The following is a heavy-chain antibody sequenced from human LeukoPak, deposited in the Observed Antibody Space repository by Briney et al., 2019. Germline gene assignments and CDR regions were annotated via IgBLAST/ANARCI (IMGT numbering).Heavy chain of an antibody. CDR3: ARNTSSSPWFDP. CDR1: GVSVSSPDSY. J-gene: IGHJ5*02. Sequence: SETLSLTCAVSGVSVSSPDSYWSWIRQPPGKGLEWIGNVYYIGTTTYNSSLETRVTISVDKSKNHFSLILTSVTAADTAIYFCARNTSSSPWFDPWGQGTLVTVSS. D-gene: IGHD6-6*01. CDR2: VYYIGTT. V-gene: IGHV4-61*03.